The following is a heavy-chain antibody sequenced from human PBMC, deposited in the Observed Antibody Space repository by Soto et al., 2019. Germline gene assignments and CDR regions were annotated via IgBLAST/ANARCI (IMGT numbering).Heavy chain of an antibody. CDR1: GGSFSGYY. D-gene: IGHD5-12*01. V-gene: IGHV4-34*01. CDR2: INHSGST. J-gene: IGHJ4*02. CDR3: ARIDGYKFGY. Sequence: QVQLQQWGAGLLKPSETLSLTCAVYGGSFSGYYWSWIRQPPGKGLEWIGEINHSGSTNYNPSLKSRVTISVDTSKNQFSLKLSSVTAADTAVYYCARIDGYKFGYWGQGTLVTVSS.